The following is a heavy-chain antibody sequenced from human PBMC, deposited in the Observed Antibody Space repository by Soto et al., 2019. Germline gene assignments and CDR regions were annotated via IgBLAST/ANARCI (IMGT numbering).Heavy chain of an antibody. V-gene: IGHV4-34*01. CDR3: ARSPMGLLFRYYFDY. CDR2: INHSGRT. Sequence: ETLSLTCAVYGGSFSGYYWSWIRQPPGKGLEWIGQINHSGRTNYNPSLKSRVTISVDTSKNQFSLKLNSVTAADTAVYYCARSPMGLLFRYYFDYWGQGTLVTVSS. D-gene: IGHD2-21*02. J-gene: IGHJ4*02. CDR1: GGSFSGYY.